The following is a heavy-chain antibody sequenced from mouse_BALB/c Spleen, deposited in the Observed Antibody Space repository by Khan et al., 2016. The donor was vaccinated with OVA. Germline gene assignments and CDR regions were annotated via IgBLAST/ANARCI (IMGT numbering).Heavy chain of an antibody. CDR2: ISYSGST. CDR3: TRTARIKY. V-gene: IGHV3-2*02. J-gene: IGHJ2*01. CDR1: GYSITSDYG. Sequence: EVKLLESGPGLVKPSQSLSLTCTVTGYSITSDYGWNWIRQFPGNKLEWMGYISYSGSTNYNPSLKSRISITRDTSKNQFFLQLNSVTTDDTATYYCTRTARIKYWGQGTTLTVSS. D-gene: IGHD1-2*01.